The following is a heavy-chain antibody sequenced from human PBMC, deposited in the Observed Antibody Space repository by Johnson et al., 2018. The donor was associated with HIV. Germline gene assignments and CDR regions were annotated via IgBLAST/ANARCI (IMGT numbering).Heavy chain of an antibody. CDR1: GFTFSNYP. D-gene: IGHD1-26*01. Sequence: VQLVESGGGVVRPGRSLRLSCAASGFTFSNYPMHWVRQAPGKGLEWVSGISWNSGSIDYADSVKARFTISRDNAKNSLYLQMNSLRAEDTAVYYCARSWELGETAFDIWGQGTMVTVSS. V-gene: IGHV3-48*04. J-gene: IGHJ3*02. CDR2: ISWNSGSI. CDR3: ARSWELGETAFDI.